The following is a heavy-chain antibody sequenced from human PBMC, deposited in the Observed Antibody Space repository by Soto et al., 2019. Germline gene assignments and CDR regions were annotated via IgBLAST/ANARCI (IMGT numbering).Heavy chain of an antibody. CDR1: GGSISSYY. J-gene: IGHJ6*03. Sequence: SETLSLTCTVSGGSISSYYWSWIRQPPGKGLEWIGYIYYSGSTNYNPSLKSRVTISVDTSKNQFSLKLSSVTAADTAVYYCARHKRQQLGPYYYYYYMDVWGKGTTVTVSS. CDR3: ARHKRQQLGPYYYYYYMDV. CDR2: IYYSGST. D-gene: IGHD6-13*01. V-gene: IGHV4-59*08.